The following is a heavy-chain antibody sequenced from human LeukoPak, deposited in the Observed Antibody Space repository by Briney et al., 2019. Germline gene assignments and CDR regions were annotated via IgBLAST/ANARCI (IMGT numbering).Heavy chain of an antibody. J-gene: IGHJ6*03. Sequence: PGGSLKLSCAASGFTVSSNYMSWVRQAPGKGLEWVSVIYSGGSTYYAASVKGRFTISRDNSKNTLYLQMNSLRAEDAAVYYGARRPAGIAGWVYMDVWGKGTTVTVSS. CDR1: GFTVSSNY. CDR2: IYSGGST. CDR3: ARRPAGIAGWVYMDV. D-gene: IGHD6-13*01. V-gene: IGHV3-53*01.